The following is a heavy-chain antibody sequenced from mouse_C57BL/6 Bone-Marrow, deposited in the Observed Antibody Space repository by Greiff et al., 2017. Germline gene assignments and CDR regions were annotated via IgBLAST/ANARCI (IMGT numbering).Heavy chain of an antibody. CDR2: ISSGSSTI. CDR1: GFTFSDYG. J-gene: IGHJ3*01. Sequence: EVKLVESGGGLVKPGGSLKLSCAASGFTFSDYGMHWVRQAPEKGLEWVAYISSGSSTIYYADTVKGRFTISRDNAKNTLFLQMTSLRSEDTATYYCARNDGPAWFAYWGQGTLVTVSA. D-gene: IGHD2-3*01. V-gene: IGHV5-17*01. CDR3: ARNDGPAWFAY.